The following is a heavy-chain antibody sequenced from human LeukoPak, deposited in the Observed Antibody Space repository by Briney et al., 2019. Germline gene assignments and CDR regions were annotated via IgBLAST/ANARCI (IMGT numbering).Heavy chain of an antibody. CDR2: IRGNGYSGRT. J-gene: IGHJ4*02. D-gene: IGHD3-3*01. V-gene: IGHV3-49*04. Sequence: GGSLRLSCTGSGFTFADYAVSWVCQAPGKGLEWLALIRGNGYSGRTEYAASVRGRFTISRDDSTSIAYLQMSSLRIEDTGVYFCTRGPTGRFLEWLSYWGQGTLVSVSS. CDR1: GFTFADYA. CDR3: TRGPTGRFLEWLSY.